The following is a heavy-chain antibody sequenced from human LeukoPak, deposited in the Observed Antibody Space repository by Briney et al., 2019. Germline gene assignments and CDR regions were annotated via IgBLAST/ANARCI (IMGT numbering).Heavy chain of an antibody. CDR3: ARRTPYYDYVWGSYRHWYFDL. Sequence: SETLSLTCTVSGGSISSYYWSWIRQPPGKGLEWIGYIYYSGSTNYNPSLKSRVTISVDTSKNQFSLKLSSVTAADTAVYYCARRTPYYDYVWGSYRHWYFDLCGRGTLVTVSS. V-gene: IGHV4-59*01. J-gene: IGHJ2*01. CDR1: GGSISSYY. D-gene: IGHD3-16*02. CDR2: IYYSGST.